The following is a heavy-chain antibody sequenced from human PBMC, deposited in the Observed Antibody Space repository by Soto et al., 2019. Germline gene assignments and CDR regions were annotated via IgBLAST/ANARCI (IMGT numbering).Heavy chain of an antibody. D-gene: IGHD2-15*01. Sequence: QVQLVQSGAEVKRPGASVKVSCKASGYSFTRYYMHWVRQAPGQGLEWMAIINPSDGGTTYAQKFQGRVTMTRDTFTSTVYMELSSLRSEDTAVYYCARKYYSGGTCGVDPWGQGTLVTVSS. J-gene: IGHJ5*02. CDR2: INPSDGGT. CDR1: GYSFTRYY. CDR3: ARKYYSGGTCGVDP. V-gene: IGHV1-46*01.